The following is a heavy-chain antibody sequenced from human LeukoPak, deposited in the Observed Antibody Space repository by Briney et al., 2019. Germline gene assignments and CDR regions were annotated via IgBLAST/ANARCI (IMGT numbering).Heavy chain of an antibody. CDR2: IYYSGST. CDR3: ARSPPEYEDYYYGMDV. J-gene: IGHJ6*02. V-gene: IGHV4-39*07. Sequence: SETLSLTCTVSGGSISSSYYYWGWIRQPPGKGLEWIGSIYYSGSTYYNPSLKSRVTISVDTSKNQFSLKLSSVTAADTAVYYCARSPPEYEDYYYGMDVWGRGTTVTVSS. D-gene: IGHD1-14*01. CDR1: GGSISSSYYY.